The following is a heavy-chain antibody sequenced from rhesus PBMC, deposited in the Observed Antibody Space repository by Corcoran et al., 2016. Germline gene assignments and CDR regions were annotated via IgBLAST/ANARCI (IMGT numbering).Heavy chain of an antibody. CDR3: ARLVGYFDY. V-gene: IGHV4-127*01. CDR1: GSSISSGSG. CDR2: FNGVMVVP. J-gene: IGHJ4*01. Sequence: QVQLQESGPGLVKPSETLSLTCAVSGSSISSGSGWGWIRQPPGKGLGVIGQFNGVMVVPCCHPALNSRVTVSNSTAKNQFSLDLSCVSGAYTCVYYCARLVGYFDYGGQGVLFTVSA. D-gene: IGHD1-44*01.